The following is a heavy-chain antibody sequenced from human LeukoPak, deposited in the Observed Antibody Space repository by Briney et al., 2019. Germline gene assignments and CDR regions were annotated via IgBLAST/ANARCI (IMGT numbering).Heavy chain of an antibody. D-gene: IGHD3-22*01. J-gene: IGHJ4*02. CDR2: IYHSGST. CDR1: GGSISSGGYS. CDR3: ARGDSSGYYSPSLDY. V-gene: IGHV4-30-2*01. Sequence: SETLSLTCAVSGGSISSGGYSWSWIRQPPGKGLEWIGYIYHSGSTYYNPSLKSRVTISVDRSKNQFSLKLSSVTAADTAVYYCARGDSSGYYSPSLDYWGQGTLVTVSS.